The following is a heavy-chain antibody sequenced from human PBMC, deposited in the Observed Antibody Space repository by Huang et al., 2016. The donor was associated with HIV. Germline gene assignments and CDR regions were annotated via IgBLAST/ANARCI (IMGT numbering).Heavy chain of an antibody. D-gene: IGHD2-8*01. Sequence: QVRLVESGGGVVQPGGSLTLSCEATGFTFSTFGMHWVRQAPGKGLEWGAHMRLDGNKKVYEESLKGRFTIFRENSKNTVYLEMNSLTGEDTAMYFCAKGGAGYHNGPEYWGQGTQVIVS. CDR2: MRLDGNKK. CDR1: GFTFSTFG. V-gene: IGHV3-30*02. CDR3: AKGGAGYHNGPEY. J-gene: IGHJ4*02.